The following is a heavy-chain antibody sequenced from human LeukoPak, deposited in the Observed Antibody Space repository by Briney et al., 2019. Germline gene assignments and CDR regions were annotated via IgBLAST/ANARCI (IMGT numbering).Heavy chain of an antibody. Sequence: ASVEVSCKASGYTFTGYYMHWVRQAPGQGLEWMGWIYPKSGATKYAQKFQGRVTMTRDTSISTAYMELSRLTSDDTAVYYCGTLLSNGPFDYWGQGSLVTVSS. CDR1: GYTFTGYY. J-gene: IGHJ4*02. V-gene: IGHV1-2*02. CDR3: GTLLSNGPFDY. CDR2: IYPKSGAT.